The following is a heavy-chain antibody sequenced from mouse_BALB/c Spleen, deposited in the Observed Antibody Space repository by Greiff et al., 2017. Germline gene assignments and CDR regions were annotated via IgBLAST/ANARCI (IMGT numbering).Heavy chain of an antibody. J-gene: IGHJ2*01. CDR2: IYPGNVNT. Sequence: VQLQQSGPELVKPGASVRISCKASGYTFTSYYIHWVKQRPGQGLEWIGWIYPGNVNTKYNEKFKGKATLTADKSSSTAYMQLSSLTSEDSAVYFCAREDRYDVDYWGQGTTLTVSS. CDR1: GYTFTSYY. D-gene: IGHD2-14*01. CDR3: AREDRYDVDY. V-gene: IGHV1S56*01.